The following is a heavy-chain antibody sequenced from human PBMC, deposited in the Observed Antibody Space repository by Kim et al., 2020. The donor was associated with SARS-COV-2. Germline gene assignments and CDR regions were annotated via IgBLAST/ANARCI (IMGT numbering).Heavy chain of an antibody. CDR2: ISRSRSYI. Sequence: GGSLRLSCAASGFTFSSYSMNWVRQAPGKGLEWVSSISRSRSYIYYADSVKGRFTISRDNAKNSLYVQMNSLRAEDTAVYYCARARSLAARLILDYWGQGTLVTVSS. J-gene: IGHJ4*02. V-gene: IGHV3-21*01. CDR1: GFTFSSYS. D-gene: IGHD6-6*01. CDR3: ARARSLAARLILDY.